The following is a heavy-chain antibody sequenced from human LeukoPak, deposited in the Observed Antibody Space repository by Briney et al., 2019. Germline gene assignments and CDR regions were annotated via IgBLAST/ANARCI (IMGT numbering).Heavy chain of an antibody. Sequence: GGSLRLSCAASGFTVRSNYMSWVRQAPGRGLEWVSVIHSGGSTYYADSVKGRFTISRDNSKSTLYLQMNSLRAEDTAVYYCARRAWGSYYFDYWGQGTLVTVSS. V-gene: IGHV3-66*01. D-gene: IGHD7-27*01. CDR3: ARRAWGSYYFDY. CDR2: IHSGGST. CDR1: GFTVRSNY. J-gene: IGHJ4*02.